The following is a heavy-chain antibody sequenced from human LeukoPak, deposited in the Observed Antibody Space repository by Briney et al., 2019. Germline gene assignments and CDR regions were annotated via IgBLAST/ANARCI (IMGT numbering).Heavy chain of an antibody. V-gene: IGHV3-30*02. D-gene: IGHD4-11*01. J-gene: IGHJ6*03. Sequence: PGGSLRLSCAASGFTFSSYGMHWVRKAPGKGLEWVAFIRYDGSNKYYADSVKGRFTISRDNSKNTLYLQMNSLRAEDTAVYYCAKDHRRHSNYDYYYMDVWGKGTTVTVPS. CDR3: AKDHRRHSNYDYYYMDV. CDR2: IRYDGSNK. CDR1: GFTFSSYG.